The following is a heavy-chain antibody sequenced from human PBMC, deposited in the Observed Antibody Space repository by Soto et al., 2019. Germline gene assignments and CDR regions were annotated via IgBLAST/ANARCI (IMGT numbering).Heavy chain of an antibody. CDR2: IIPIFGTA. CDR3: ATSHVGGRLAYFCC. D-gene: IGHD1-26*01. Sequence: SVEVSCKVSGGTFSSSAISWVRQAPGQGLEWMRGIIPIFGTANYAQKFEGRVTITADKSTSTAYMELSSLRSEDTAVYYCATSHVGGRLAYFCCLGHGTLVSVSS. J-gene: IGHJ4*01. V-gene: IGHV1-69*06. CDR1: GGTFSSSA.